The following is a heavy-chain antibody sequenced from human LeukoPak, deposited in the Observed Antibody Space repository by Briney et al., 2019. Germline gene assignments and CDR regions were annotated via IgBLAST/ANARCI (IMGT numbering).Heavy chain of an antibody. Sequence: PGGSLRLSCAASGFTFSSYWMSWVRQAPGKGLEWVANIKQDGSEKCYVDSVKGRFTISRDNAKNSLYLQMNSLRAEDTAVYYCARDVHDDYVWGSYRYGFDYWGQGTLVTVSS. CDR2: IKQDGSEK. D-gene: IGHD3-16*02. J-gene: IGHJ4*02. CDR1: GFTFSSYW. V-gene: IGHV3-7*01. CDR3: ARDVHDDYVWGSYRYGFDY.